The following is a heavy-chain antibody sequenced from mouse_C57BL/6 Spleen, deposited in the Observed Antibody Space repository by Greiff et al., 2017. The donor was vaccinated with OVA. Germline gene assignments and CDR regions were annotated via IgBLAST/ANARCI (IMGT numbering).Heavy chain of an antibody. D-gene: IGHD1-2*01. CDR1: GYAFSSSW. Sequence: VHLVESGPELVKPGASVKISCKASGYAFSSSWMNWVKQRPGKGLEWIGRIFPGDGDTNYNGKFKGKATLTADKSSSTAYMQLSSLTSEDSAVYFCARVITTAYYFDYWGQGTTLTVSS. V-gene: IGHV1-82*01. CDR2: IFPGDGDT. CDR3: ARVITTAYYFDY. J-gene: IGHJ2*01.